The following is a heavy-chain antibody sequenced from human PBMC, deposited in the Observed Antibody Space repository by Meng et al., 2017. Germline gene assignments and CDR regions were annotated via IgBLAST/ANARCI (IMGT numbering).Heavy chain of an antibody. CDR3: AREIAAAYCGGDCYL. V-gene: IGHV1-8*03. J-gene: IGHJ5*02. Sequence: QGQLVQSGGEVKKPGASVKVSCKASGYTFTSYDINWVRQATGQGLEWMGWMNPNSGNTGYAQKFQGRVTITADESTSTAYMELSSLRSEDTAVYYCAREIAAAYCGGDCYLWGQGTLVTVSS. CDR2: MNPNSGNT. CDR1: GYTFTSYD. D-gene: IGHD2-21*02.